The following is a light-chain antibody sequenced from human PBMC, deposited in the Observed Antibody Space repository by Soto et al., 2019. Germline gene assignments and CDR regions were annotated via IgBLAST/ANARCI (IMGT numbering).Light chain of an antibody. CDR3: QSSDSSLSGAVV. J-gene: IGLJ2*01. Sequence: QSVLTQPPSVSGAPGQRVTISCTGSSSNIGAGYDVHWYQHLPGTAPKLLIYGNINRPSGVPDRFSGSQSGTSASLAITGLQAEDEADDYCQSSDSSLSGAVVFGGGTKLTVL. V-gene: IGLV1-40*01. CDR1: SSNIGAGYD. CDR2: GNI.